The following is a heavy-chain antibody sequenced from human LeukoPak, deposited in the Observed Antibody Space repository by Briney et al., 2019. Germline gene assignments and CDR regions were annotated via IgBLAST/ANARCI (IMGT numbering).Heavy chain of an antibody. J-gene: IGHJ4*02. V-gene: IGHV3-7*01. CDR2: IKQDGSEK. Sequence: GGSLRLSCAASGFTFSSYWMSWVRQAPGKGLEWVANIKQDGSEKYYVDSVKGRFTISRDNAKNSLYLQMNSLRAEDTAVYYCARDLPLGYIAARPDFDYWGQGTLVTVSS. CDR1: GFTFSSYW. CDR3: ARDLPLGYIAARPDFDY. D-gene: IGHD6-6*01.